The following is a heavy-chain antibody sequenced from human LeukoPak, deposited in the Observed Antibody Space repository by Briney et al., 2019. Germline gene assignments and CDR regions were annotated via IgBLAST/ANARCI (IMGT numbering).Heavy chain of an antibody. V-gene: IGHV3-48*03. CDR1: GFFFSSYE. D-gene: IGHD1-14*01. CDR3: ARIGTASYYNGMDV. CDR2: ISSSGSTI. J-gene: IGHJ6*02. Sequence: GGSLRLSCAASGFFFSSYEMNWVRRAPGKGLEWISYISSSGSTIYYADSVKGRFTISRDNANKSLLLQMNSLRAEDTAVYYCARIGTASYYNGMDVWGQGTTVTVSS.